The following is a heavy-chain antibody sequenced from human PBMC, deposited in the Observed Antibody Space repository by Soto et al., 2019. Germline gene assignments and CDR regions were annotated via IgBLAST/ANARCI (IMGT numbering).Heavy chain of an antibody. CDR1: DTSISTYY. CDR3: ARDSPPIGY. CDR2: ISARGIT. J-gene: IGHJ4*02. Sequence: LCLTGRFSDTSISTYYCSWVRQSAGKGLDWIGRISARGITAYNPSLKGRVTMSVDTSKNQFSLKLNSFTAADTAVYYCARDSPPIGYWGQGILVT. V-gene: IGHV4-4*07.